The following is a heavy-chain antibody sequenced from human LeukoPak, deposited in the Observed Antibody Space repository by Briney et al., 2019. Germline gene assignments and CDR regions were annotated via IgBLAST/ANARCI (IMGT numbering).Heavy chain of an antibody. J-gene: IGHJ5*02. CDR3: ARYKFHNYFDP. CDR1: GDSVSSSPYY. V-gene: IGHV4-61*01. D-gene: IGHD5-24*01. Sequence: PSETLSLTCSVSGDSVSSSPYYWGWTRQPPGKGLEWIGNTFSTSTLYNASLRSRVTILVDTSKNQFSLKLTSATAADTAIYYCARYKFHNYFDPWGQGTLVVVSS. CDR2: TFSTST.